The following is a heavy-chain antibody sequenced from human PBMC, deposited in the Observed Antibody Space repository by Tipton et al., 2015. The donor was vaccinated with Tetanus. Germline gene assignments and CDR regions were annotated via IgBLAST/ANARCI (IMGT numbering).Heavy chain of an antibody. V-gene: IGHV4-34*01. CDR2: IHRGGST. CDR1: GDYLSDYY. J-gene: IGHJ4*02. CDR3: ARSISAGSVWPYEH. Sequence: GLVKPSETLSLTCGVFGDYLSDYYWTWVRQPPGKGLEWIGEIHRGGSTNYNPSLKSRVSMSVDTAKNRFSLTLTSVTAADMAVYYCARSISAGSVWPYEHWGQGTLVTASS. D-gene: IGHD6-13*01.